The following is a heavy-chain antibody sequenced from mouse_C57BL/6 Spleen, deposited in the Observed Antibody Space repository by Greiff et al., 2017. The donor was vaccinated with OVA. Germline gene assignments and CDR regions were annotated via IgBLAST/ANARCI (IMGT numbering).Heavy chain of an antibody. V-gene: IGHV1-18*01. CDR2: SNPNTGGT. CDR1: GYTLTDYN. CDR3: ARGGAD. Sequence: VQLQQSGPELVKPGASVKIPCKASGYTLTDYNMDWVKQSHGKSLEWLGDSNPNTGGTTYTQKIKDKATLTVDKSSSTAYMELRSLTSEDTSVYYCARGGADWGQGTLVTVSA. J-gene: IGHJ3*01.